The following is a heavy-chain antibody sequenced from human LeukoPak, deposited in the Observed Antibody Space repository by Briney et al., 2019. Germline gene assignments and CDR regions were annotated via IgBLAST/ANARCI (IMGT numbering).Heavy chain of an antibody. J-gene: IGHJ3*02. V-gene: IGHV4-39*07. CDR2: IYYSGNT. CDR3: ARLQGDVVAFDI. Sequence: PSETLSLTCTVSGGSITSSSYYWGWIRQPPGKGLEWIGSIYYSGNTYYNPSLKSRVTISVDTSKNQFSLRLSSVTAADTAVYYCARLQGDVVAFDIWGQGTMVTVSS. D-gene: IGHD2-21*02. CDR1: GGSITSSSYY.